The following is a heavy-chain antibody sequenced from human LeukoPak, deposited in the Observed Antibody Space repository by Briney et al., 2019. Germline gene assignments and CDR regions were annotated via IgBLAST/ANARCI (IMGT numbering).Heavy chain of an antibody. V-gene: IGHV4-4*07. D-gene: IGHD1-26*01. Sequence: SETLSLTCTVSGGSISSYYWSWIRQPAGKGLEWIGRIHTSGSTNYNPSLKSRVTMSVDTSKNQFSLKLSSVTAADTAVYYCARDVRKGGGSYPYYFDYWGQGTLVTVSS. CDR1: GGSISSYY. CDR3: ARDVRKGGGSYPYYFDY. CDR2: IHTSGST. J-gene: IGHJ4*02.